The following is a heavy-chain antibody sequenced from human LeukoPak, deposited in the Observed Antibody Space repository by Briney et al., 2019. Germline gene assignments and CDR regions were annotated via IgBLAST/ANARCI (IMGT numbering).Heavy chain of an antibody. Sequence: GGSLRLSCAASGFTFSSYWMSWVRQAPGKGLEWVANIKEDGSEKHYVDSVKGRFTISRDNAKNSLYLQMNSLRAEDTAVYYCARVARIAARLYAFDIWGQGTMVTVSS. J-gene: IGHJ3*02. CDR1: GFTFSSYW. D-gene: IGHD6-6*01. CDR3: ARVARIAARLYAFDI. V-gene: IGHV3-7*01. CDR2: IKEDGSEK.